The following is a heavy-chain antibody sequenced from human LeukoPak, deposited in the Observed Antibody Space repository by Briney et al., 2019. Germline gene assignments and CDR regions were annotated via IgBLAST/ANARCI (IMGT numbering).Heavy chain of an antibody. V-gene: IGHV4-59*01. D-gene: IGHD6-19*01. CDR2: IQNSGST. Sequence: SETLSLTCTVSGGSIRDFYWSWIRQSPQRGLEFIGYIQNSGSTEYNPSLKSRVTISVDTSKNQFSLKPKPVTAADTAVYYCASLAVPFGWYGGSYYWYMDVWGKGTTVTVSS. CDR1: GGSIRDFY. CDR3: ASLAVPFGWYGGSYYWYMDV. J-gene: IGHJ6*03.